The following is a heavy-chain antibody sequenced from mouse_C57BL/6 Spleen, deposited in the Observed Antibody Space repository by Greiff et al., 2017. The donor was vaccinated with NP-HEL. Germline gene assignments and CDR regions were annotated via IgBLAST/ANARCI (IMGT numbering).Heavy chain of an antibody. CDR2: IDPSDSET. Sequence: QVQLQQSGAELVRPGSSVKLSCKASGYTFTSYWMHWVKQRPIQGLEWIGNIDPSDSETHYNQKFKDKATLTVDKSSSTAYMQLSSLTSEDSAVYYCARRSYDWYFDVWGTGTTVTVSS. CDR3: ARRSYDWYFDV. J-gene: IGHJ1*03. D-gene: IGHD1-1*01. CDR1: GYTFTSYW. V-gene: IGHV1-52*01.